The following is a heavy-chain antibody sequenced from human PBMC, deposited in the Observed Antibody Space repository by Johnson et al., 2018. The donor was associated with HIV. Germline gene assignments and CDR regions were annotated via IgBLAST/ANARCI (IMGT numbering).Heavy chain of an antibody. CDR3: ARAEGLTGRNAVDI. D-gene: IGHD1-20*01. J-gene: IGHJ3*02. CDR1: GFTVSSNY. V-gene: IGHV3-53*01. Sequence: VQLVESGGGLIQPGGSLSLSCTASGFTVSSNYMSWLRQAPGKALEWVSVLYRGGSTSYAHSVKDRFTISRDNAKNSLYLQMNSLRAEDTAVYYCARAEGLTGRNAVDIWGQGTMVTVSS. CDR2: LYRGGST.